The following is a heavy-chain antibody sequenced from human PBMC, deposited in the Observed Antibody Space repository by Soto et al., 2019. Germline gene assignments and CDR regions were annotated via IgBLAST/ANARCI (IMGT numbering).Heavy chain of an antibody. V-gene: IGHV4-30-2*01. J-gene: IGHJ4*02. CDR1: GSSISIGGYS. CDR3: ARGMTTVTTYDY. Sequence: QLQLQESGSGLVKPSQTLSLTCGVSGSSISIGGYSWSLIRQPPGKGLEWIGYIYHSGSTYYNPSLKSRVTISVDRSKNQFSLNLSSVTAADTSVYSCARGMTTVTTYDYWGQGTLVTVSS. CDR2: IYHSGST. D-gene: IGHD4-4*01.